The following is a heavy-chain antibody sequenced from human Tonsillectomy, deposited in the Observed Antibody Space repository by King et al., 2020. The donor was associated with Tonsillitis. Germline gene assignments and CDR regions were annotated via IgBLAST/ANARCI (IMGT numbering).Heavy chain of an antibody. CDR3: ARLRWLGELLGGWCEP. Sequence: QLQESGPGLVKPSETLSLTCAVSGYSISSGYYWGWIRQPPGKGLEWIGNIYHSGSTYYNPSLKSRVTISVDTSKNQFSLKLSSLTAADTAVYYCARLRWLGELLGGWCEPWGQGTLVTVSS. CDR1: GYSISSGYY. D-gene: IGHD3-10*01. CDR2: IYHSGST. V-gene: IGHV4-38-2*01. J-gene: IGHJ5*02.